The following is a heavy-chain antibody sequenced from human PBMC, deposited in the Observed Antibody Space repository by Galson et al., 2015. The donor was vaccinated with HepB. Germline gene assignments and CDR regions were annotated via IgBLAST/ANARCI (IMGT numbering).Heavy chain of an antibody. CDR2: ITAGGRT. Sequence: SLRLSCAASGFAFGTHSMTWVRQAPGKGLQWVSTITAGGRTTYAESVTGRFTVSRDNSNNRVYLQMNSLRVADTAVHYCAKGTERRLTTMTSHNYFDHWGRGALVTVSS. J-gene: IGHJ4*02. D-gene: IGHD2-2*01. V-gene: IGHV3-23*01. CDR1: GFAFGTHS. CDR3: AKGTERRLTTMTSHNYFDH.